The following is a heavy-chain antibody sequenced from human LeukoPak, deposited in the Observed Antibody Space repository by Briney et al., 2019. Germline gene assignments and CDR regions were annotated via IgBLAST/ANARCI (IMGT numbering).Heavy chain of an antibody. CDR2: ISGSGGST. Sequence: GGSLRLSCAASGFTFSSYAMSWVRQAPGKGLEWVSAISGSGGSTYYADSVKGRFTISRDNAKNSLYLQMNSLRAEDTAVYYCARENSSSWTRITYGMDVWGQGTTVTVSS. J-gene: IGHJ6*02. CDR1: GFTFSSYA. V-gene: IGHV3-23*01. CDR3: ARENSSSWTRITYGMDV. D-gene: IGHD6-13*01.